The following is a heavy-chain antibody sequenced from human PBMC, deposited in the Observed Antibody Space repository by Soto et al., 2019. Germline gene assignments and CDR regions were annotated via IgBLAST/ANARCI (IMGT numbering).Heavy chain of an antibody. CDR3: ARNYDYTTNWFDP. D-gene: IGHD4-4*01. V-gene: IGHV1-46*03. CDR2: INPSGGST. J-gene: IGHJ5*02. CDR1: GYTFTSYY. Sequence: QVQLVQSGAEVKKPGASVKVSCKASGYTFTSYYIHWVRQAPGQGRAWMVIINPSGGSTSYAQKFKARVTMTRDTSTSTVYMELSSLRSEDTAVYYCARNYDYTTNWFDPWGQGTLVTLSS.